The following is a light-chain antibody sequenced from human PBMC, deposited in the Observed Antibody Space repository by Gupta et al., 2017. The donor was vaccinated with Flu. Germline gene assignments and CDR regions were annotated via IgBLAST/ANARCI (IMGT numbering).Light chain of an antibody. CDR3: QSADSSGTHGV. J-gene: IGLJ3*02. CDR2: KDS. CDR1: ALPKQY. Sequence: SYELTQPPSVSVSPGQTARITCSGDALPKQYAYWYQQKPGQAPVLVIYKDSERPSGIPERFSGSSSGTTVTLTISGVQAEDEADYYCQSADSSGTHGVFGGGTKLNVL. V-gene: IGLV3-25*02.